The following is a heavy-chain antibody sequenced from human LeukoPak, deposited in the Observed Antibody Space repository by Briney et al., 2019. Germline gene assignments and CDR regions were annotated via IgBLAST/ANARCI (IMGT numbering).Heavy chain of an antibody. J-gene: IGHJ4*02. Sequence: SETLSLTCTVSGGSISGYFWSWFRQPSGKGLEWIGHIYSSGSTTYTPSLQSRVTISVDTSKNQFSLRLSSVTAADTAVYYCARHYPSGSYPLDYWGQGTLVTVSS. V-gene: IGHV4-59*08. D-gene: IGHD3-10*01. CDR3: ARHYPSGSYPLDY. CDR2: IYSSGST. CDR1: GGSISGYF.